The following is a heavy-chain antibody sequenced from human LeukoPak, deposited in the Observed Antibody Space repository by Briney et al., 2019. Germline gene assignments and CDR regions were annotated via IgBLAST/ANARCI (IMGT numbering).Heavy chain of an antibody. CDR2: INPSGGST. V-gene: IGHV1-46*01. CDR1: GYTFTSYY. D-gene: IGHD1-26*01. J-gene: IGHJ4*02. Sequence: GASVKVSCKASGYTFTSYYMHWVRQAPGQGLEWMGIINPSGGSTSYAQKFQGRVTMTRDTSTSTVYMELSSLRSEDTAVYYCARDGYSGRNPTQFDYWGQGALVTVSS. CDR3: ARDGYSGRNPTQFDY.